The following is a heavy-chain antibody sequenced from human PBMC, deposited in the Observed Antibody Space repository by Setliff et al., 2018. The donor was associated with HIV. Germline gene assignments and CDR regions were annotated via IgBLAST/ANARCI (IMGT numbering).Heavy chain of an antibody. CDR3: AVDRHAFDI. J-gene: IGHJ3*02. CDR1: GYSFTNYA. CDR2: IHTEQGFP. Sequence: ASVKVSCKASGYSFTNYAINWLRQAPGRGLEWMGWIHTEQGFPMYAQGFTGRFVFSLDPSVNTAYLQINSLTPDDGGVYYCAVDRHAFDIWGQGTVVTVSS. V-gene: IGHV7-4-1*02. D-gene: IGHD5-12*01.